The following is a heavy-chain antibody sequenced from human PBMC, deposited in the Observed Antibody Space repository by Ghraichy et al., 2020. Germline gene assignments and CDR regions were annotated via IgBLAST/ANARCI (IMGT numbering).Heavy chain of an antibody. CDR1: GGSISSYY. CDR2: IYYSGST. J-gene: IGHJ4*02. D-gene: IGHD3-22*01. Sequence: SETLSLTCTVSGGSISSYYWSWIRQPPGKGLEWIGYIYYSGSTNYNPSLKSRVTISVDTSKNQFSLKLSSVTAADTAVYYCARVPHYYDSSGYYGIFDYWGQGTLVTVSS. V-gene: IGHV4-59*08. CDR3: ARVPHYYDSSGYYGIFDY.